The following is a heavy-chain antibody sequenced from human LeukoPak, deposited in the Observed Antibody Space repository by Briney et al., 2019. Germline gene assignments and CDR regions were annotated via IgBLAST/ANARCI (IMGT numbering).Heavy chain of an antibody. D-gene: IGHD3-22*01. J-gene: IGHJ4*02. CDR1: GYTFTSYY. V-gene: IGHV1-69*13. CDR3: ARGWDSSGQIPFLY. Sequence: SVKVSCKASGYTFTSYYMHWVRQAPGQGLEWMGGIIPIFGTAKYAQKFQGRVTITADASTSTAYMELSSLRSEDTAMYYCARGWDSSGQIPFLYWGQGTLVTVSS. CDR2: IIPIFGTA.